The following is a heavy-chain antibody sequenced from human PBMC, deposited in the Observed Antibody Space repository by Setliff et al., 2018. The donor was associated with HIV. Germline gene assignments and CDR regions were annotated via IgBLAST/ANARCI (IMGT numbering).Heavy chain of an antibody. V-gene: IGHV4-34*01. CDR3: ARVSGTSGWLRKDPHFFYYYMDV. CDR2: IDHSGGT. D-gene: IGHD6-25*01. Sequence: SETLSLTCAVYGGSFSGYYWSWIRQTPGKGLERIGEIDHSGGTKYNPSLKSRVTISLDTSRNQFSLRLTSATAADTAAYFCARVSGTSGWLRKDPHFFYYYMDVWGGGTTVTVSS. CDR1: GGSFSGYY. J-gene: IGHJ6*03.